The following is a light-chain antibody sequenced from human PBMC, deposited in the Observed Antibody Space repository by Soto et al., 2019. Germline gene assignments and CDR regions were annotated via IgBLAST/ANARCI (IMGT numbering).Light chain of an antibody. J-gene: IGKJ2*01. V-gene: IGKV3-15*01. CDR2: GAS. CDR1: QSVSSN. Sequence: EIVMTQSPATLSVSPGERATLSCRASQSVSSNLAWYQQKPGQAPRLLMYGASTRATGIPDRFSGSGSGTEFTLTISSLQSEDFAVYYCHQRSNWPLMYTFGQGTKLEIK. CDR3: HQRSNWPLMYT.